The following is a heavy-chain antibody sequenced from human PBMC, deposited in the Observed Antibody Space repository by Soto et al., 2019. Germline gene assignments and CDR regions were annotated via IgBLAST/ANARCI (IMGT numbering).Heavy chain of an antibody. CDR1: GGSISSGGYY. V-gene: IGHV4-31*03. Sequence: PSETLSLTCTVSGGSISSGGYYWSWIRQHPGKGLEWIGYIYYSGSTYYNPSPKSRVTIPVDTSKSQFSPKLSSVTAGNTAVYYCARSIDPWGQGTLVTVS. CDR3: ARSIDP. CDR2: IYYSGST. J-gene: IGHJ5*02.